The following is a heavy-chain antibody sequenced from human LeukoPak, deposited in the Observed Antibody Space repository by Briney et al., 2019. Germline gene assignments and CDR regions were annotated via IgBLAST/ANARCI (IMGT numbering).Heavy chain of an antibody. CDR3: ARDRSGYDP. CDR1: GFTFSSYA. CDR2: ISYDGSNK. V-gene: IGHV3-30-3*01. Sequence: PGGSLRLSCAASGFTFSSYAMHWVRQAPGKGLEWVAVISYDGSNKYYVDSVKGRFTISRDNSKNTLYLQMNSLRAEDTAVYYCARDRSGYDPWGQGTLVTVSS. D-gene: IGHD5-12*01. J-gene: IGHJ5*02.